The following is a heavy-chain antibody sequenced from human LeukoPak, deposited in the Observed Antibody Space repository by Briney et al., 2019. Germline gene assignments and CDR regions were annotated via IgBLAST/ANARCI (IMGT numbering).Heavy chain of an antibody. CDR3: AREGPLYSSPVNWFDP. D-gene: IGHD6-13*01. Sequence: SETLSLTCTVSGGSISSSSYYWGWIRQPPGKGLEWIGSIYYSGSTYYNPSLKSRVTISVDTSKNQFSLKLSSVTAADTAVYYCAREGPLYSSPVNWFDPWGQGTLVTVSS. CDR2: IYYSGST. CDR1: GGSISSSSYY. J-gene: IGHJ5*02. V-gene: IGHV4-39*07.